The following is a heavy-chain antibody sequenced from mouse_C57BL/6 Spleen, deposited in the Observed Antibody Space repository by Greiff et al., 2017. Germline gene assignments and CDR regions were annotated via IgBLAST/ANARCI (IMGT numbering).Heavy chain of an antibody. CDR1: VSPFTASS. J-gene: IGHJ3*01. Sequence: VQLQPSGPALVTPLASLSISFTASVSPFTASSLHWVKPSPGKSLEWIGDMNPNNGGTSYNQKFKGKATLTVDKSSSTAYMELRSLTSEDSAVYYCATGPDDYDWFAYWGQGTLVTVSA. CDR2: MNPNNGGT. CDR3: ATGPDDYDWFAY. V-gene: IGHV1-26*01. D-gene: IGHD2-4*01.